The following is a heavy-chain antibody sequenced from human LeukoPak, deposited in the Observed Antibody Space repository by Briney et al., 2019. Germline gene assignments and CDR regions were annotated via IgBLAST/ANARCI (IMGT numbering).Heavy chain of an antibody. Sequence: GASVKVSCKASGYTFTSYYMHWVRQAPGQGLEWMGIINPSGGSTSYAQKFRGRVTMTRDTSTSTVYMELSSLRSEDTAVYYCAREGTTVNPYYGMDVWGQGTTVTVSS. J-gene: IGHJ6*02. V-gene: IGHV1-46*01. CDR2: INPSGGST. D-gene: IGHD4-17*01. CDR1: GYTFTSYY. CDR3: AREGTTVNPYYGMDV.